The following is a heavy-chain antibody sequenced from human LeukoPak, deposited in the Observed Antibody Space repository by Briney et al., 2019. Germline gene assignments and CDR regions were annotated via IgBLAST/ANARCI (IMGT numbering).Heavy chain of an antibody. CDR2: FDPEDGET. V-gene: IGHV1-24*01. CDR1: GYTLTELS. J-gene: IGHJ3*02. CDR3: ATDGGYCSGGSCYGQDWNAFDI. Sequence: ASVKVSCKVSGYTLTELSMHWVRQAPGKGLEWMGGFDPEDGETIYAQKFQGRVTMTEDTSTDTAYMELSSLRSEDTAVYYCATDGGYCSGGSCYGQDWNAFDIWGQGTMVTASS. D-gene: IGHD2-15*01.